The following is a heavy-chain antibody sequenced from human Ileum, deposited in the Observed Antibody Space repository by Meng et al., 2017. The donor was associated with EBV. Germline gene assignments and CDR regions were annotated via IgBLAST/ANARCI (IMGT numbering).Heavy chain of an antibody. CDR2: DSDSGKA. CDR1: GASVSSGGYH. J-gene: IGHJ4*02. D-gene: IGHD2-8*02. Sequence: QQHASGPGLVKPADPLSLSCSGSGASVSSGGYHWSRIRQPPGKGLEWIGGMYDSDSGKAKYNPSLNSRVIISLDTSKNHFVLKLTSVTAADTAVYYWAYYTAGRGGVGSWGQGTLVTVS. V-gene: IGHV4-61*03. CDR3: AYYTAGRGGVGS.